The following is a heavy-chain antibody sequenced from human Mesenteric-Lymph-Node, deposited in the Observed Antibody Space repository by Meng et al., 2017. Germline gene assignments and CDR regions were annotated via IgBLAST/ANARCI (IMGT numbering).Heavy chain of an antibody. J-gene: IGHJ4*02. V-gene: IGHV3-30*04. CDR1: GFTFSSSA. Sequence: SLKISCAASGFTFSSSAMHLVRQAPGEGLEWVAVISYDGSNNYYPESEKSRFTLASDYSKNTLFLQMNSLIAEDTALYYCARAIIRGVLFHWGQGTLVTVSS. D-gene: IGHD3-10*01. CDR2: ISYDGSNN. CDR3: ARAIIRGVLFH.